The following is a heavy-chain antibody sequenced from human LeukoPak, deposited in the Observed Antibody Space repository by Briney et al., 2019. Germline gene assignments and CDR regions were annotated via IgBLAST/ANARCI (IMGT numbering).Heavy chain of an antibody. CDR2: IYYSGST. CDR3: ARHRSITTVTTRYYYYDYMDV. J-gene: IGHJ6*03. CDR1: GGSISSSSYY. V-gene: IGHV4-39*01. D-gene: IGHD4-11*01. Sequence: SETLSLTCTVSGGSISSSSYYWGWIRQPPGKGLEWIGSIYYSGSTYYNPSLKSRVTISVDTSKNQFSLKLSSVTAADTAVYYCARHRSITTVTTRYYYYDYMDVWGKGTTVTVSS.